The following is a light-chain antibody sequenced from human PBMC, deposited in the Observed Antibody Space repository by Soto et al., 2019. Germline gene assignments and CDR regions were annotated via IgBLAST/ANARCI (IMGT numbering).Light chain of an antibody. CDR3: QSSDGNNMV. V-gene: IGLV6-57*02. J-gene: IGLJ2*01. CDR1: CGSIASGY. CDR2: EDN. Sequence: NFMLTQPHSVSESQGKTVTISCTGSCGSIASGYVQWYQQRPGSAPTTLIYEDNQRPAGVPDRFSGSIDSSSNSASLTISGLRPEDEADYYCQSSDGNNMVFGGGTKLTVL.